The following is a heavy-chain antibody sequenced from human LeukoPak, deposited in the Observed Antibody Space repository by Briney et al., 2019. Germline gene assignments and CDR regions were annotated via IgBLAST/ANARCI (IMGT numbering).Heavy chain of an antibody. D-gene: IGHD3-3*01. CDR1: GGSISSGDYY. CDR2: IYTSGST. J-gene: IGHJ4*02. V-gene: IGHV4-61*02. Sequence: SETLSLTCTVSGGSISSGDYYWSWIRQPAGKGLEWIGRIYTSGSTNYNPSLKSRVTMSVDTSKNQFSLKLSSVTAADTAVYYCALTDSRYDFWSGYSHFDYWGQGTLVTVSS. CDR3: ALTDSRYDFWSGYSHFDY.